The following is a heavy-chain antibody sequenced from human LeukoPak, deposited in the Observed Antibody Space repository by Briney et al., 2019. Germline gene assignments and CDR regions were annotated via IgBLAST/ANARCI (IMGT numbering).Heavy chain of an antibody. Sequence: GGSLRLSCAASGFTFSSYAMSWVRQAPGKGLEWVSGISDSGGSTYYADSVKGRFTISRDNAKNSLYLQMNSLRAEDTAVYYCARDAYCGGDCYSDVQAFDIWGQGTMVTVSS. D-gene: IGHD2-21*02. CDR2: ISDSGGST. CDR3: ARDAYCGGDCYSDVQAFDI. CDR1: GFTFSSYA. V-gene: IGHV3-23*01. J-gene: IGHJ3*02.